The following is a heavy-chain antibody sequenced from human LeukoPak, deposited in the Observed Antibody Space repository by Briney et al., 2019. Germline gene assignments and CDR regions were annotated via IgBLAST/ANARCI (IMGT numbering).Heavy chain of an antibody. CDR3: ARDRTCGGDCYIFDY. CDR1: GLTFSSYA. D-gene: IGHD2-21*02. Sequence: GGSLRLSCAASGLTFSSYAMHWVRQAPGKGLEYVSAISSNGGSTYYANSVKGRFTISRDNSKNTLYLQMGSLRAEDMAVYYCARDRTCGGDCYIFDYWGQGTLVTVSS. CDR2: ISSNGGST. J-gene: IGHJ4*02. V-gene: IGHV3-64*01.